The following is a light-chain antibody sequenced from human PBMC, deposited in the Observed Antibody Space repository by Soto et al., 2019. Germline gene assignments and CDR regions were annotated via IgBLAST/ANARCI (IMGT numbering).Light chain of an antibody. J-gene: IGKJ4*01. CDR3: QEYSGLPPFA. CDR2: DAA. CDR1: KDIGTT. V-gene: IGKV1-33*01. Sequence: DIQMTQSPASLSASVGDRDTITCLASKDIGTTVNGYQQKPMKAPKLLIYDAATLETGVPVRFRGSRSDTTFNFAIGRIQPDDIATYFCQEYSGLPPFAFGVGTKVE.